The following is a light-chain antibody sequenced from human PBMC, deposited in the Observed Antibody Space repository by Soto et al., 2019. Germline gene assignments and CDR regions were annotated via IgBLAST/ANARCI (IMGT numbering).Light chain of an antibody. CDR2: DAS. J-gene: IGKJ1*01. Sequence: EIVMTQSPATLSVSPGERATLSCRASQSVSSNFAWYQQKPGQAPRLLIYDASTRATGIPARFSGSGSGTEFTLTISSLQSEDFALYYCQQYGTSLWTFGQGTKVDIK. V-gene: IGKV3-15*01. CDR1: QSVSSN. CDR3: QQYGTSLWT.